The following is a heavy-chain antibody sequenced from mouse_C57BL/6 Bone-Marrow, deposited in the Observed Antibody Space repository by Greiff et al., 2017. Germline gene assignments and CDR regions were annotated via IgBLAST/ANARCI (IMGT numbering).Heavy chain of an antibody. D-gene: IGHD1-1*02. V-gene: IGHV1-19*01. J-gene: IGHJ4*01. CDR3: ARREQDQGGYAYARDY. CDR1: GYTFTDYY. CDR2: INPYNGGT. Sequence: SGPVLVKPGASVKMSCKASGYTFTDYYMNWVKQSHGKSLEWIGVINPYNGGTSYNQKFKGKATLTVDKSSSTAYVELNSLTSEDSAVYYCARREQDQGGYAYARDYWGQGTSVTVSS.